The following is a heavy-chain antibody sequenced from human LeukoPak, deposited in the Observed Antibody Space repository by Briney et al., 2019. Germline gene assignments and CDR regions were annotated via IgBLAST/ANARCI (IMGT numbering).Heavy chain of an antibody. V-gene: IGHV4-34*01. J-gene: IGHJ5*02. CDR2: INHGGST. D-gene: IGHD2-15*01. Sequence: SETLSLTCTVSGDSMNNYFWTWIRQPPGKGLEWIGEINHGGSTNYNPSLKSRVTISVDTSKNQFSLKLSSVTAADTAVYYCARGVPLGYCSGGSCRNWFDPWGQGTLVTVSS. CDR3: ARGVPLGYCSGGSCRNWFDP. CDR1: GDSMNNYF.